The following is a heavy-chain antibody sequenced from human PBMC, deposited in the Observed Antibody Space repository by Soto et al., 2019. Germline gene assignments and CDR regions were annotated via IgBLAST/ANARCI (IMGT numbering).Heavy chain of an antibody. D-gene: IGHD6-19*01. J-gene: IGHJ4*02. CDR1: GYTFTSYG. CDR2: ISAYNGNT. Sequence: ASVKVSCKASGYTFTSYGISWVRQAPGQGLEWMGWISAYNGNTNYAQKLQGRVTMTTDTSTSTAYIELRSLRSDDTAVYYCARWSLSSGWYYFDYWGQGTLVTVSS. CDR3: ARWSLSSGWYYFDY. V-gene: IGHV1-18*01.